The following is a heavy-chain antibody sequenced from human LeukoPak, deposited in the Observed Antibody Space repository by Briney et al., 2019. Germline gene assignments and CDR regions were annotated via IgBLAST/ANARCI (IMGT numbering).Heavy chain of an antibody. CDR2: IWYDGSNK. CDR1: GFTFRSFW. V-gene: IGHV3-33*06. CDR3: AKDGSSGYDWVDY. J-gene: IGHJ4*02. Sequence: GGSLRLSCAASGFTFRSFWMSWVRQAPGKGLEWVAVIWYDGSNKYYADSVKGRFTISRDNSKNTLYLQMNSLRAEDTAVYYCAKDGSSGYDWVDYWGQGTLVTDSS. D-gene: IGHD3-22*01.